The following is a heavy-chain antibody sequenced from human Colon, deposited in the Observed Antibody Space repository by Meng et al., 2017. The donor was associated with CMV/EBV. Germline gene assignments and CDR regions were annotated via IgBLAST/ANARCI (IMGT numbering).Heavy chain of an antibody. D-gene: IGHD3-3*01. CDR2: IVVGSDNT. J-gene: IGHJ6*02. Sequence: SVKVSCKASGFTFSRSRVHWVRQARGQRLEWIGWIVVGSDNTKYAQKFQERVTITRDMSTSTAYMELSSLRSEDTAVYYCAADSTLYDFWRYGLDVWGQGTTVTVSS. CDR1: GFTFSRSR. CDR3: AADSTLYDFWRYGLDV. V-gene: IGHV1-58*01.